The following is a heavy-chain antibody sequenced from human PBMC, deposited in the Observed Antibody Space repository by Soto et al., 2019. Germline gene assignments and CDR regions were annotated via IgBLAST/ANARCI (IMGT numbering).Heavy chain of an antibody. D-gene: IGHD3-9*01. V-gene: IGHV1-3*01. CDR1: TSSA. J-gene: IGHJ2*01. CDR2: INAGNGNT. CDR3: ARDRQFFFFSIRRRHTRLAPGLGIPAEPLSDL. Sequence: TSSALCSVHQSTEQRLEWMGWINAGNGNTKYSQKFQGRVTITRDTSASTAYMELSSLRSEDTAVYYCARDRQFFFFSIRRRHTRLAPGLGIPAEPLSDL.